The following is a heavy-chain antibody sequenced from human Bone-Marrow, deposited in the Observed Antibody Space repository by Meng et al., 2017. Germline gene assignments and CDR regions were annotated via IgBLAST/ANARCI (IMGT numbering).Heavy chain of an antibody. Sequence: QLQLRGGGTGGVRPWDTLSLPCTVSGGPISSSSYYWGWIRQPPGRGLEWIGSIYYSGSTYYNPSLKSRVTISVDTSKNQFSLKLCSVTAADTAEYYCARDCPSPFRWFDPWGQGTLVTVSS. CDR1: GGPISSSSYY. CDR3: ARDCPSPFRWFDP. J-gene: IGHJ5*02. CDR2: IYYSGST. V-gene: IGHV4-39*07.